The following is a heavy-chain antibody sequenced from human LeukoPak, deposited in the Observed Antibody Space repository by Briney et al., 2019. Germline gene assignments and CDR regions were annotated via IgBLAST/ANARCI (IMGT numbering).Heavy chain of an antibody. Sequence: SETLSLTCTVSGGSIRGYYWSWIRQPPGKGLEWIGYIHYSGSTNYNPSLKSRVIMSVDTSKNQFSLKLSSVTAADTAVYYCARSIAAAGTFFEYWGQGTLVTVSS. V-gene: IGHV4-59*01. D-gene: IGHD6-13*01. CDR3: ARSIAAAGTFFEY. CDR2: IHYSGST. CDR1: GGSIRGYY. J-gene: IGHJ4*02.